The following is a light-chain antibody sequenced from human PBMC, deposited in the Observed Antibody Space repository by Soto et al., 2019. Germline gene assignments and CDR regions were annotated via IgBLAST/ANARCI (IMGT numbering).Light chain of an antibody. V-gene: IGLV2-11*01. Sequence: QSVLTQPRSVSGSPGQSVTISCTGTSSDVGGYNYVSWYQQHPGKAPKLMIYDVSKRPSGVPDRFSGSKSGNTASLTISGLQAEDEADYYCCSYAGSYTDVFGTGTKAPS. CDR1: SSDVGGYNY. CDR3: CSYAGSYTDV. J-gene: IGLJ1*01. CDR2: DVS.